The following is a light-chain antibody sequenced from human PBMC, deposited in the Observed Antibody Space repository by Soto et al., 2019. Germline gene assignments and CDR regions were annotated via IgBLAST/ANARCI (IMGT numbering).Light chain of an antibody. Sequence: DIQLTQSPSSLSASVGVRVTITCRASQTIDRYLHWYQEKSGKVPKLLIYAASSLASGVPSRFSGSGSGTEFTLTISSLQPEDFATYYCQQSYIAPRAFGQGTKVEIK. CDR2: AAS. CDR3: QQSYIAPRA. CDR1: QTIDRY. V-gene: IGKV1-39*01. J-gene: IGKJ1*01.